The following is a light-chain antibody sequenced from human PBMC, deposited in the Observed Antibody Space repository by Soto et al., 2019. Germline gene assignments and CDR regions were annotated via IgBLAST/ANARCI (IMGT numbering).Light chain of an antibody. CDR1: QSVSSN. CDR3: QQYDNWPPLT. Sequence: EIVMTQSPATLSVSPGERATLSCRASQSVSSNLAWYQQTPGQAPRLLIYGASTRATGIPDRFSGSGSGTEFTLTISSLQSEGFAVYYCQQYDNWPPLTFGGGTKVESK. CDR2: GAS. J-gene: IGKJ4*01. V-gene: IGKV3-15*01.